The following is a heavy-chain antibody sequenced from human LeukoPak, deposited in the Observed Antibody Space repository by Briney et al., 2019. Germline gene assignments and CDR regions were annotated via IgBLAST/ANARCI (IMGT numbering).Heavy chain of an antibody. V-gene: IGHV4-59*01. CDR3: ARVAAGTRYYYYYYMDV. Sequence: PSETLSLTCTVSGGSISSYYWSWIRQPPGKGLEWIGYIYYSGSTNYNPSLKSRVTISVDTSKNQFSLKLSSVTAADTAVYYCARVAAGTRYYYYYYMDVWGKGTTVTISS. CDR1: GGSISSYY. CDR2: IYYSGST. D-gene: IGHD6-13*01. J-gene: IGHJ6*03.